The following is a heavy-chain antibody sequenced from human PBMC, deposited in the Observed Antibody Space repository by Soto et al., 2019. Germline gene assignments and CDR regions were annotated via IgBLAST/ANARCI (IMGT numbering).Heavy chain of an antibody. CDR3: ARGGTKGYCSGGSCYSTYYFDY. CDR1: GGSVSSGSYY. V-gene: IGHV4-61*01. D-gene: IGHD2-15*01. Sequence: SDTLSLTCTGSGGSVSSGSYYWSWIRQPPGKGLDWIGYIYYSGSTNYNPSLKSRVTISVDTSKNQFSLKLSSVTAADTAVYYCARGGTKGYCSGGSCYSTYYFDYWGQGTLVTVAS. CDR2: IYYSGST. J-gene: IGHJ4*02.